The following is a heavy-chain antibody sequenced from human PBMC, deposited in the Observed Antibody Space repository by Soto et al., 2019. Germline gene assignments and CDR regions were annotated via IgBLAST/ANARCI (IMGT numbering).Heavy chain of an antibody. V-gene: IGHV4-59*01. CDR1: GASISYCC. D-gene: IGHD2-8*02. CDR2: IHNGGST. J-gene: IGHJ6*02. Sequence: SETLSLTCTVSGASISYCCWTWIRQPEGKGLEWIGTIHNGGSTNYNPSLRSRVTISVDTSKNQFSLRLSSVTAADTAVYYCARDDSGGFGSYYYYGMDVWGQGTTVTVSS. CDR3: ARDDSGGFGSYYYYGMDV.